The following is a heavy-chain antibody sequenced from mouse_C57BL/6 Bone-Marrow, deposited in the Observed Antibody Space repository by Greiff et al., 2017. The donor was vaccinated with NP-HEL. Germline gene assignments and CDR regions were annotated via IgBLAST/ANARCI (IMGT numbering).Heavy chain of an antibody. CDR1: GFSLTSYG. CDR3: AKPGLYDGYPYWYFDV. Sequence: VQLQQSGPGLVAPSQSLSITCTVSGFSLTSYGVSWVRQPPGKGLEWLGVIWGDGGTNYHSALIFRLSISKDNSKSQVFLKLNSLQTDDTATYYCAKPGLYDGYPYWYFDVWGTGTTVTVSS. V-gene: IGHV2-3*01. J-gene: IGHJ1*03. CDR2: IWGDGGT. D-gene: IGHD2-3*01.